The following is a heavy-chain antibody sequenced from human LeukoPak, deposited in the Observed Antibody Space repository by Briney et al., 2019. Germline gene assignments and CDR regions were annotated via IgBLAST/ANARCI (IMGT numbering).Heavy chain of an antibody. CDR3: AKGVVAATNAAYYGMDV. J-gene: IGHJ6*02. Sequence: GGSLRLSCAASGFTFSNYGMQRVRQAPGKGLEWVAVISYDESDKYYADSVKGRFTISRDNSKNTLYLQMNSLRPEDTAVYYCAKGVVAATNAAYYGMDVWGQGTTVTVSS. CDR2: ISYDESDK. V-gene: IGHV3-30*18. CDR1: GFTFSNYG. D-gene: IGHD2-15*01.